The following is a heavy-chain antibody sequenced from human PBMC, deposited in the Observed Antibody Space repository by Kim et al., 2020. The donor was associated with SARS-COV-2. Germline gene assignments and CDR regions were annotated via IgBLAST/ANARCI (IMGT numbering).Heavy chain of an antibody. Sequence: GESLKISCKTFGYTFSNYWISWVRQVPGKGLEWMGRIDPSDSYTDYSPSLQGHVNISIDESIQTAYVQWSSLQASDTGIYYCARHSLPRDSSGYFYVWGQGTPVTV. V-gene: IGHV5-10-1*01. CDR1: GYTFSNYW. CDR2: IDPSDSYT. D-gene: IGHD3-22*01. J-gene: IGHJ4*02. CDR3: ARHSLPRDSSGYFYV.